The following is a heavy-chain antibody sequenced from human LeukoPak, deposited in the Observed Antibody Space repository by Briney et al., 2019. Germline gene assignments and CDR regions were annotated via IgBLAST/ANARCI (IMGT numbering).Heavy chain of an antibody. Sequence: SQTLSLTSAISGDSVSSNSAAWNWIRQSPSRGLEWLGRTYYRSKWYNDYAVSVKSRITINPDTSKNQFSLQLNSVTPEDTAVYYCARRAMGYYGSGSYFYYGMDVWGQETTVTVSS. J-gene: IGHJ6*02. CDR2: TYYRSKWYN. D-gene: IGHD3-10*01. V-gene: IGHV6-1*01. CDR1: GDSVSSNSAA. CDR3: ARRAMGYYGSGSYFYYGMDV.